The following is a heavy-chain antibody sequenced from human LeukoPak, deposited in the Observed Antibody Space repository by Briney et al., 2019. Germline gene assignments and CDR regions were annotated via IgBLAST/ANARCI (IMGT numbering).Heavy chain of an antibody. J-gene: IGHJ4*02. V-gene: IGHV3-9*01. D-gene: IGHD6-6*01. CDR2: ISWNSGSI. CDR3: AKVGYSSSWGYYFDH. CDR1: GFTFDDYA. Sequence: GRSLRLSCAASGFTFDDYAMHWVRQAPGKGLEWVSGISWNSGSIGYADSVKGRFTISRDNAKNSLYLQMNSLRAEDTALYYCAKVGYSSSWGYYFDHWGQGTLVTVSS.